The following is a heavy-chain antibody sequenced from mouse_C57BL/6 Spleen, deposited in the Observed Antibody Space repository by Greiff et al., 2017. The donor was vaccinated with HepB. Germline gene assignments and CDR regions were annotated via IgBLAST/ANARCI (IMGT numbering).Heavy chain of an antibody. J-gene: IGHJ3*01. D-gene: IGHD1-1*01. CDR3: ARVDYYGSSFWFAY. CDR2: ISYDGSN. CDR1: GYSITSGYY. Sequence: DVQLQESGPGLVKPSQSLSLTCSVTGYSITSGYYWNWIRQFPGNKLEWMGYISYDGSNNYNPSLKNRISITRDTSKNQFFLKLNSVTTEDTATYYCARVDYYGSSFWFAYWGQGTLVTVSA. V-gene: IGHV3-6*01.